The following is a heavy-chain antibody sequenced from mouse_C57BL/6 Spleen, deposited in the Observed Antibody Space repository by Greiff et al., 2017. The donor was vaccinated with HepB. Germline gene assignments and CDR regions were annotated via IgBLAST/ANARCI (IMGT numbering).Heavy chain of an antibody. D-gene: IGHD1-1*02. CDR3: ARGGGNSWYFDV. CDR1: GYTFTSYW. J-gene: IGHJ1*03. V-gene: IGHV1-64*01. Sequence: VQLQQPGAELVKPGASVKLSCKASGYTFTSYWMHWVKQRPGQGLEWIGMIHPNSGSTNYNEKFKSKATLTVDKSSSTAYMRLSSLTSEDSAVYYCARGGGNSWYFDVWGTGTTVTVSS. CDR2: IHPNSGST.